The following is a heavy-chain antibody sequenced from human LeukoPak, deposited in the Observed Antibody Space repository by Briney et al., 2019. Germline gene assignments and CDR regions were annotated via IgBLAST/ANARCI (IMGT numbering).Heavy chain of an antibody. J-gene: IGHJ6*03. CDR1: GYTFTGYY. CDR2: INPNSGGT. D-gene: IGHD1-26*01. CDR3: ARVHRSAPYYYYYMDV. Sequence: ASVKVSCKASGYTFTGYYMHWVRQAPGQGLEWMGWINPNSGGTNYAQKFQGRVTMTRDTSISTAYMELSRLRSDDTAVYYCARVHRSAPYYYYYMDVWGKGTTVTISS. V-gene: IGHV1-2*02.